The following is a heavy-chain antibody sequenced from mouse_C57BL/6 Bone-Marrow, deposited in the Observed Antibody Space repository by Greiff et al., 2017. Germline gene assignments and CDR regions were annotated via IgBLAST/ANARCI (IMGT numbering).Heavy chain of an antibody. CDR2: INPSSGYT. D-gene: IGHD2-10*01. J-gene: IGHJ1*03. CDR1: GYTFTSYW. V-gene: IGHV1-7*01. CDR3: ASGAYSWYFDV. Sequence: VQLQQSGAELAKPGASVKLSCKASGYTFTSYWMHWVKQRPGQGLEWIGYINPSSGYTKYNQKFKDKATLTADKSSSTAYMQLSSLTYEDSAVYYCASGAYSWYFDVWGTGTTVTVSS.